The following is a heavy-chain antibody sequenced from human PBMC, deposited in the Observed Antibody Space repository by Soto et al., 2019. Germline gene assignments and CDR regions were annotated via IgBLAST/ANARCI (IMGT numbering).Heavy chain of an antibody. V-gene: IGHV4-39*01. Sequence: PSETLSLTCTVSGGSISSSSYYWGWIRQPPGKGLEWIGSIYYSGSTYYNPSLKSRVTISVDTSKNQFSLKLSSVTAADTAVYYWGSLRLIMAVAARGNWFAPWGQGTRFPVSP. CDR1: GGSISSSSYY. J-gene: IGHJ5*02. CDR2: IYYSGST. CDR3: GSLRLIMAVAARGNWFAP. D-gene: IGHD3-10*01.